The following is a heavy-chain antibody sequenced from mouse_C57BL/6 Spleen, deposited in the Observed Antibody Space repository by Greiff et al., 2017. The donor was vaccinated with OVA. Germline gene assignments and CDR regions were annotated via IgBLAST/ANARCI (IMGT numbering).Heavy chain of an antibody. J-gene: IGHJ3*01. CDR3: ARGETAQAFAY. Sequence: QVQLQQSGAELVRPGSSVKLSCKASGYTFTSYWMHWVKQRPIQGLEWIGNIDPSDSETHYNQKFKDKATLTVDKSSSTAYMQLSSLTSEDSAVYYCARGETAQAFAYCGQGTLVTVSA. CDR2: IDPSDSET. V-gene: IGHV1-52*01. CDR1: GYTFTSYW. D-gene: IGHD3-2*02.